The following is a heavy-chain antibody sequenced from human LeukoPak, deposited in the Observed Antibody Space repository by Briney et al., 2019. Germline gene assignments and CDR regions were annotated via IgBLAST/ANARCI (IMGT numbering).Heavy chain of an antibody. V-gene: IGHV1-18*01. CDR1: GYTFTSYG. Sequence: ASVKVSCKASGYTFTSYGISWVRQAPGQGREWMGWISAYNCNTNYAQKLQGRVTMTTDTSASKAYMELGSLRSDDTAVYYCARVIAVAGTAYYYYMDVWGKGTTVTVSS. J-gene: IGHJ6*03. CDR3: ARVIAVAGTAYYYYMDV. D-gene: IGHD6-19*01. CDR2: ISAYNCNT.